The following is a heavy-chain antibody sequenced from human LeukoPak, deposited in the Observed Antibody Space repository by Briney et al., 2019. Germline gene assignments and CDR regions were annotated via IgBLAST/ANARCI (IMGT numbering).Heavy chain of an antibody. V-gene: IGHV3-66*01. D-gene: IGHD1-26*01. J-gene: IGHJ4*02. Sequence: GGSLRLSCAASGIIVSNNYMSWVRQAPGKALEWVSVIYGDGRTYYADSVKGRFTISRDNSKDTLYLEMASLRVEDTAVYYCARGRDDGGSYYFDYWGQGTLVTVSS. CDR3: ARGRDDGGSYYFDY. CDR2: IYGDGRT. CDR1: GIIVSNNY.